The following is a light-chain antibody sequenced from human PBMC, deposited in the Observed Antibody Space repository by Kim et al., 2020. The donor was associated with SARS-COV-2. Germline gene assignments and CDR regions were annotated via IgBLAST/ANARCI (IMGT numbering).Light chain of an antibody. CDR3: QQYDTSFLYT. J-gene: IGKJ2*01. CDR1: QGVNSRY. Sequence: SPGEKVPLSCRASQGVNSRYLAWYQQKPGRAPRLLIYGASTRASGIPDRFSGSDLGTDFTLTISRLEPEDFAVYFCQQYDTSFLYTFGQGTKLEI. V-gene: IGKV3-20*01. CDR2: GAS.